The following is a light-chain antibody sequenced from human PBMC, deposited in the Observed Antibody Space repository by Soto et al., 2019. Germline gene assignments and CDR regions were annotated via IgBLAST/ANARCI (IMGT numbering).Light chain of an antibody. J-gene: IGKJ1*01. CDR3: QQYGSPLWT. Sequence: EIVLTQSPGTLSLSPGERATLSCRASQSITSSYLAWYQQKPGQAPRLLISGTISRATGIPDRFSGSGSGTDFTLPISRLEPEDFAVYYCQQYGSPLWTFGQGTKVEIK. V-gene: IGKV3-20*01. CDR2: GTI. CDR1: QSITSSY.